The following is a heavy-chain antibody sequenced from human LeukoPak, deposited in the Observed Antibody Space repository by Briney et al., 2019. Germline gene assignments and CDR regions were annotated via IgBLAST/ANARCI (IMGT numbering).Heavy chain of an antibody. CDR1: GYTFTSYY. CDR2: INPSGGST. D-gene: IGHD2-15*01. V-gene: IGHV1-46*01. Sequence: GASVKVSCKASGYTFTSYYMHWVRQAPGQGLGWMGIINPSGGSTSYAQKFQGRVTMTRDTSTSTVYMELSSLRSEDTAVYYCARSLGVAATRRDRFDPWGQGTLVTVSS. J-gene: IGHJ5*02. CDR3: ARSLGVAATRRDRFDP.